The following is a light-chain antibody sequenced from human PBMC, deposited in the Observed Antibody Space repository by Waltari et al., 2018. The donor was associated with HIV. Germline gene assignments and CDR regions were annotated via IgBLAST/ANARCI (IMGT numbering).Light chain of an antibody. Sequence: QSVLTQAPSVSGAPGQRVTISCSGSSSNIGAGYDVHWYQQRPGTAPKLLIYCDTKRPSGVPDRFSGSKSGTSASLVITGLQADDEADYYCQSFDSSLSSSVVFGGGTKLTVL. V-gene: IGLV1-40*01. CDR1: SSNIGAGYD. J-gene: IGLJ2*01. CDR2: CDT. CDR3: QSFDSSLSSSVV.